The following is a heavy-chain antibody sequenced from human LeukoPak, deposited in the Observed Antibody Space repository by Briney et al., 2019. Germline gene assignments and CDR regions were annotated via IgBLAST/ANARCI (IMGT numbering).Heavy chain of an antibody. J-gene: IGHJ4*02. CDR3: ARVQQWLLHFDY. V-gene: IGHV4-61*02. Sequence: SETLSLTCTVSGGSISSGSYYWCWIRQPAGKGLEWIGRIYTSGSTNYNPSLKSRVTISVDTSKNQFSLKLSSVTAADTAVSYCARVQQWLLHFDYWGQGTLVTVSS. CDR2: IYTSGST. D-gene: IGHD6-19*01. CDR1: GGSISSGSYY.